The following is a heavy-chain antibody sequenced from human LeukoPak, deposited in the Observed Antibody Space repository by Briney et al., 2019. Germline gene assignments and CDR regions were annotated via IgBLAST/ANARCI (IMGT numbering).Heavy chain of an antibody. CDR3: ARGYYDSSGYLRYYYYYYMDV. CDR2: ISSSGSTI. Sequence: GGSLRLSCAASGFTFSSYEMNWVRQAPGKGLEWVSYISSSGSTIYYADSVKGRFTISRDNAKNSLYLRMNSLRAEDTAVYYCARGYYDSSGYLRYYYYYYMDVWGKGTTVTISS. J-gene: IGHJ6*03. CDR1: GFTFSSYE. D-gene: IGHD3-22*01. V-gene: IGHV3-48*03.